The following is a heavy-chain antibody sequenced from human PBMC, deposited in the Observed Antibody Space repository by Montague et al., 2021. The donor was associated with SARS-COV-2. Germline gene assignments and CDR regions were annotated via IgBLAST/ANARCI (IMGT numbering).Heavy chain of an antibody. CDR2: ISLSCGST. J-gene: IGHJ4*02. D-gene: IGHD2-15*01. Sequence: SLRLSCAASVFTFSTFAMSWVRHSPGKGLECVSAISLSCGSTYYAASVKGRFTLSRDNSKNTLFLQMNSLRAEDTAVYYCAKGGVGVVAATDLDYWGKGTLVTVSS. V-gene: IGHV3-23*01. CDR1: VFTFSTFA. CDR3: AKGGVGVVAATDLDY.